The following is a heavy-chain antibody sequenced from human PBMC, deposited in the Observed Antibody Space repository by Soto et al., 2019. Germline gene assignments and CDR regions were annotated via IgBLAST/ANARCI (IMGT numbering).Heavy chain of an antibody. CDR1: GFTFSSYS. Sequence: GGSLRLSCAASGFTFSSYSMNWVRQAPGKGLEWVSYISSSSSTIYYADSVKGRFTISRDNAKNSLYLQMNSLRDEDTAVYYCARDPPPARPTLWFGDYIYGMDVWGQGTTVTVAS. V-gene: IGHV3-48*02. J-gene: IGHJ6*02. CDR3: ARDPPPARPTLWFGDYIYGMDV. D-gene: IGHD3-10*01. CDR2: ISSSSSTI.